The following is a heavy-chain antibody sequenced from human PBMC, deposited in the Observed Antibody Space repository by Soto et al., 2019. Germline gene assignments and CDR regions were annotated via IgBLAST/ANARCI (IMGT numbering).Heavy chain of an antibody. Sequence: QVQLQESGPGLLKPSQTLALTCTVSGGSISSGDYYWSWIRQPPGKGLEWIGYIFYSGTTYCNPSLKSRAIITIDTPKNQFSLRLSSVTAADTAVYYCARGEEYWGQGTLVTVSS. CDR1: GGSISSGDYY. CDR3: ARGEEY. J-gene: IGHJ4*02. V-gene: IGHV4-30-4*01. CDR2: IFYSGTT.